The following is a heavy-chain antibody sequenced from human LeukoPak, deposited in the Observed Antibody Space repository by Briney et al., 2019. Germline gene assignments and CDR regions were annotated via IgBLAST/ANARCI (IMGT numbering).Heavy chain of an antibody. D-gene: IGHD3-9*01. Sequence: SVKVSCKASGGTFSSYAISWVRQAPGQGLEWMGGIIPIFGIANYAQKFQGRVTITADKSTSTAYMELSSLRSEDTAVYYCASSYDILTGYYTGYYYYYYMDVWGKGTTVTVSS. CDR3: ASSYDILTGYYTGYYYYYYMDV. J-gene: IGHJ6*03. CDR2: IIPIFGIA. V-gene: IGHV1-69*10. CDR1: GGTFSSYA.